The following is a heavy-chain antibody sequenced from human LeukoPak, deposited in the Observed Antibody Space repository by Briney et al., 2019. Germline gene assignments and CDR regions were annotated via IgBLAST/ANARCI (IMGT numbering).Heavy chain of an antibody. CDR2: IYYSGST. Sequence: SETLSLTCTVSGGSISSNYYYWGWIRQPPGKGLEWIGSIYYSGSTYYNPSLKSRVTISVDTSKNQSSLKLSSVTATDTAVYYCARVPRQWLAPDFDFWGQGTLVTVSS. CDR3: ARVPRQWLAPDFDF. D-gene: IGHD6-19*01. CDR1: GGSISSNYYY. V-gene: IGHV4-39*01. J-gene: IGHJ4*02.